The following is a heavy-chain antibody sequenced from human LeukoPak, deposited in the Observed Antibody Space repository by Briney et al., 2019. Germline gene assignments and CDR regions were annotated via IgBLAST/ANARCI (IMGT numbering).Heavy chain of an antibody. CDR1: GGSISSSSYY. V-gene: IGHV3-74*01. CDR3: TRGGEPPFLDY. Sequence: PSETLSLTCTVSGGSISSSSYYWGWIRQPPGKGLVWVSRINSDGSITNYADFVKGRFTLSRDNAKNTLYLQINSLRAEDTAVYYCTRGGEPPFLDYWGQGTLVTLSS. J-gene: IGHJ4*02. D-gene: IGHD3-16*01. CDR2: INSDGSIT.